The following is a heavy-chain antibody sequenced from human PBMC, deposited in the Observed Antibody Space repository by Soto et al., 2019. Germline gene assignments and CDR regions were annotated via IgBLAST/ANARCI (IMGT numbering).Heavy chain of an antibody. CDR2: ISTTSTYT. CDR3: ARDDGLSSTNVKAFDI. J-gene: IGHJ3*02. CDR1: GFTFSRYY. V-gene: IGHV3-21*01. Sequence: LRLSCSASGFTFSRYYMNWVRQAPGKGLEWVSSISTTSTYTHYADSLKGRFTISRDNAKKLLYLQMDSLRAEDTAVYYCARDDGLSSTNVKAFDIWGQGTKVTVSS. D-gene: IGHD2-2*01.